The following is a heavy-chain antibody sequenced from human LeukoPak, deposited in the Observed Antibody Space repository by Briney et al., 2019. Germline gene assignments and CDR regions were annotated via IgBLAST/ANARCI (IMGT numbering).Heavy chain of an antibody. CDR2: INPNSGGT. Sequence: ASVKVSCKASGYTFTGYYMHWVRQAPGQGLEWMGWINPNSGGTNYAQKFQGRVTMTRDTSTSTVYMELSSLRSEDMAVYYCARTPVELATDYFDYWGQGTLVTVSS. CDR1: GYTFTGYY. CDR3: ARTPVELATDYFDY. J-gene: IGHJ4*02. V-gene: IGHV1-2*02. D-gene: IGHD5-24*01.